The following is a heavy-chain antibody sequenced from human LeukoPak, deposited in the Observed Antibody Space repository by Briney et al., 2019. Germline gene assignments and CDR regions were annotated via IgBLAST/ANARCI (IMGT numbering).Heavy chain of an antibody. V-gene: IGHV1-2*06. CDR2: INPNSGGT. D-gene: IGHD7-27*01. CDR3: ARREGTGDRPFDH. J-gene: IGHJ4*02. Sequence: ASVKVSCKASGYTFTGYYMHWVRQAPGQGLEWMGRINPNSGGTNYAQKFQGRVTMTRDTSISTAYMELSRLRSDDTAVYYCARREGTGDRPFDHWGQGTLVTVSS. CDR1: GYTFTGYY.